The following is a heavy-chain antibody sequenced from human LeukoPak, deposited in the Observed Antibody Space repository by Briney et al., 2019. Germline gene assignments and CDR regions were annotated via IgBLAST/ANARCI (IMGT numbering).Heavy chain of an antibody. CDR3: ARDYYGSGRLDY. CDR2: FYSGGNT. J-gene: IGHJ4*02. Sequence: GGSLRLSCAASGFTVSSNYVSWVRQAPGKGLEWLSVFYSGGNTYYADSVKGRFTISRDNSKNTLYLQMNSLRAEDTAVYYCARDYYGSGRLDYWGQGTQVTVSS. V-gene: IGHV3-53*01. D-gene: IGHD3-10*01. CDR1: GFTVSSNY.